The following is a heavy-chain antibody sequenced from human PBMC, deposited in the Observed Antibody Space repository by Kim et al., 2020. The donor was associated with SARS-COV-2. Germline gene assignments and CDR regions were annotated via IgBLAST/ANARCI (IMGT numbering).Heavy chain of an antibody. Sequence: SETLSLTCAVYGGSFSGYYWSWIRQPPGKGLEWIGEINHSGSTNYNPSLKSRVTISVDTSKNQFSLKLSSVTAADTAVYYCARGLDTAMVTDYYYYGMDVWGQGTTVTVSS. V-gene: IGHV4-34*01. D-gene: IGHD5-18*01. CDR3: ARGLDTAMVTDYYYYGMDV. CDR2: INHSGST. J-gene: IGHJ6*02. CDR1: GGSFSGYY.